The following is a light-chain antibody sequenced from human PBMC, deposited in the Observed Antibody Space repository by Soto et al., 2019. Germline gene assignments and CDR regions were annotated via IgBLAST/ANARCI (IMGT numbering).Light chain of an antibody. J-gene: IGKJ1*01. CDR1: QRISTW. CDR2: DAS. CDR3: QQYKSYWT. Sequence: DIQMTQSPSTLSASVGDVVTITFRASQRISTWLAWYQQKPGKAPKLLISDASSLETGAPSRFSGSGSGTEFTLTINSLQPDDFATYYCQQYKSYWTFGQGTKVDIK. V-gene: IGKV1-5*01.